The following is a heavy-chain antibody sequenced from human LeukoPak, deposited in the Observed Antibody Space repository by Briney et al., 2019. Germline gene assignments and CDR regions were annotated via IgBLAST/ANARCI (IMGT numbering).Heavy chain of an antibody. CDR2: INPNSGGT. D-gene: IGHD3-22*01. CDR1: GYTFTVDY. Sequence: GAAVTVSFTASGYTFTVDYVHWVRQAPGQGLEWMGWINPNSGGTNYAQKFQGRVTMTRDTSMSTAYMELSRLRSDDTALYYCARDFASIAMIVVVNFDYWGQGTLVTVSS. CDR3: ARDFASIAMIVVVNFDY. V-gene: IGHV1-2*02. J-gene: IGHJ4*02.